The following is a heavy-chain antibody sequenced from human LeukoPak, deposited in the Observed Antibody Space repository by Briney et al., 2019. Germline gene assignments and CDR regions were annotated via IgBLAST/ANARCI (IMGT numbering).Heavy chain of an antibody. D-gene: IGHD3-16*01. CDR3: TGFGPY. CDR1: GFTFSNAW. CDR2: IKSKTDGGTT. Sequence: PGGSLRLSCAASGFTFSNAWMSWVRQAPGKGLEWDGRIKSKTDGGTTDYAAPVKGRFTISRDDSKNTLYLQMNSLKTEDTAVYYCTGFGPYWGQGTLVTVSS. V-gene: IGHV3-15*01. J-gene: IGHJ4*02.